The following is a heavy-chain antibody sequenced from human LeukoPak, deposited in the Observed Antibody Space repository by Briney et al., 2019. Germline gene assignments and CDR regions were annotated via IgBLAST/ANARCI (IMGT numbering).Heavy chain of an antibody. Sequence: APVKLCYKASGYNFAHYHTHWVRQAPGQGLEWMGSLNPNTGDTLLEQKFQGRVTMTRDTSITVGYMELSSLTFDDTGVYYCARDPDAGPDLWGQG. J-gene: IGHJ5*02. V-gene: IGHV1-2*02. CDR1: GYNFAHYH. CDR2: LNPNTGDT. CDR3: ARDPDAGPDL.